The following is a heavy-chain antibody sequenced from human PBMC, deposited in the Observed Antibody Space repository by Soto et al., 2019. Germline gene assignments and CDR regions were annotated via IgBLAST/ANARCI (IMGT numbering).Heavy chain of an antibody. D-gene: IGHD3-22*01. V-gene: IGHV1-8*01. J-gene: IGHJ5*02. Sequence: ASVKVSCKASGYTFTSYDINWVRQATGQGFEYLGWMNPNSGNTGYVKKFQGRVTMTRDTSTTTAYMELSSLRSEDTAVYYCARPTRFYYDSSGQSAWFDPWGQGTLVTVSS. CDR1: GYTFTSYD. CDR3: ARPTRFYYDSSGQSAWFDP. CDR2: MNPNSGNT.